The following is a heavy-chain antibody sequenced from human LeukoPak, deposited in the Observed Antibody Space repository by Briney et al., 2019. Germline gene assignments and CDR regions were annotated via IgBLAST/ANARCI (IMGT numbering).Heavy chain of an antibody. V-gene: IGHV4-59*01. J-gene: IGHJ3*02. CDR2: IYYSGST. CDR3: ARDSVYYYDSSGFPPGAFDI. CDR1: GVSISSYY. Sequence: SETLSLTCTVSGVSISSYYWSWIRQPPGKGLEWIGYIYYSGSTNYNPSLKSRVTISVDTSKNQFSLKLSSVTAADTAVYYCARDSVYYYDSSGFPPGAFDIWGQGTMVTVSS. D-gene: IGHD3-22*01.